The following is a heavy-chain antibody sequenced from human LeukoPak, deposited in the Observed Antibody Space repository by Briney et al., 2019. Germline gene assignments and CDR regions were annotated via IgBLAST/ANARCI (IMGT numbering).Heavy chain of an antibody. D-gene: IGHD6-6*01. Sequence: ASETLSLTCTVSADSISSYYWSWIRPPPGKGLEWIGYIYTSGGTNYIPSLKGRVTISTDTSKNQFSLKLSSVTAADSAVYYCARLTRLSTSPDRYYLDYWGQGTLVTVSS. V-gene: IGHV4-4*09. J-gene: IGHJ4*02. CDR2: IYTSGGT. CDR1: ADSISSYY. CDR3: ARLTRLSTSPDRYYLDY.